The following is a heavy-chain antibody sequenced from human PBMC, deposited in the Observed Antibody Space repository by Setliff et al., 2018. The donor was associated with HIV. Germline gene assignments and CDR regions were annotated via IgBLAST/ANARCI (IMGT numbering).Heavy chain of an antibody. J-gene: IGHJ5*02. D-gene: IGHD3-10*01. CDR2: ISGDGGRT. V-gene: IGHV3-23*01. CDR3: AKFPVFKWFGERQGWFDL. CDR1: GFTFSNYA. Sequence: LRLSCAASGFTFSNYAMSWVRQAQGKGLEWVSAISGDGGRTYRAGPVKGRLSNSRDNSKNTMYLQMSPLRVEDTAVYYCAKFPVFKWFGERQGWFDLWGQGTLVTVSS.